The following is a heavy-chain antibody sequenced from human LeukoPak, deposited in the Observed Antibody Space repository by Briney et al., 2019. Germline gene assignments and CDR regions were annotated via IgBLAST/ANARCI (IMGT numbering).Heavy chain of an antibody. CDR3: ARLNCRIAGERFFDL. Sequence: SETLSLTCTVSGGSISSSSDYWGWIRQPPGKGLEWTGSIYNSESTYYNPSLRSRVTISVDTSKNQFSLKMSSVTAADTAVYYCARLNCRIAGERFFDLWGRGTLVTVSS. J-gene: IGHJ2*01. V-gene: IGHV4-39*01. D-gene: IGHD6-13*01. CDR1: GGSISSSSDY. CDR2: IYNSEST.